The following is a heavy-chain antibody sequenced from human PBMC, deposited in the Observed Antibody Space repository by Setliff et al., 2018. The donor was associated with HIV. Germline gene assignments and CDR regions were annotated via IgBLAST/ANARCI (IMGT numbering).Heavy chain of an antibody. CDR1: GRSFSGYY. J-gene: IGHJ3*01. CDR2: INHSGGT. CDR3: PRGWGHDGFDF. Sequence: LETLSLTCAVYGRSFSGYYWNWIRQSPGKGREWIGEINHSGGTNYNPSLKSRVTMSIDTSKNQFSLNVSSVTAADTAVYYCPRGWGHDGFDFWGQGTMVTVSS. V-gene: IGHV4-34*01. D-gene: IGHD7-27*01.